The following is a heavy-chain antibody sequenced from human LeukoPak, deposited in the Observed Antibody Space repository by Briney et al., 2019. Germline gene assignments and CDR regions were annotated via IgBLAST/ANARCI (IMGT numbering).Heavy chain of an antibody. V-gene: IGHV3-33*07. J-gene: IGHJ4*02. D-gene: IGHD6-13*01. CDR3: ARQVGGESLAGIFDY. Sequence: QPGRSLRLSVAAAGLTVITYGMESVRQAPGKGLEWVAVIWYDGSNKYYADSVKGRFTISRDNSKNTLYLQMNSLRAEDTAVYHRARQVGGESLAGIFDYWGQGTLVTVSS. CDR2: IWYDGSNK. CDR1: GLTVITYG.